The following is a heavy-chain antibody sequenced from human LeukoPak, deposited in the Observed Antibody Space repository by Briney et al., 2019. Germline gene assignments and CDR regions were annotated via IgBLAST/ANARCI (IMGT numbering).Heavy chain of an antibody. Sequence: GGSLKLSCAASGVTFSGSAMHWVRPASGKGLEWVGRIRSKANSYATAYAASVKGRFTISRDDSKNTAYLQMNSLKTEDTAVYYCTRLHGCSGGSCYSYYYYYMDVWGKGTTVTISS. J-gene: IGHJ6*03. CDR2: IRSKANSYAT. V-gene: IGHV3-73*01. D-gene: IGHD2-15*01. CDR3: TRLHGCSGGSCYSYYYYYMDV. CDR1: GVTFSGSA.